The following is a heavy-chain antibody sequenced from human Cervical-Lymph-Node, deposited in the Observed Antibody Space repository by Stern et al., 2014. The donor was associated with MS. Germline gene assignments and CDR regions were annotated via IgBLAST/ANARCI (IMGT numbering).Heavy chain of an antibody. CDR1: GFTFSNAW. D-gene: IGHD6-13*01. J-gene: IGHJ4*02. CDR2: IKSKTDGGTT. Sequence: EVPLVESGGGLVKPGGSLRLSCAASGFTFSNAWMSWVRQAPGKGLEWVGRIKSKTDGGTTDYAAPVKGRFTISRDDSRNTLFLQMNSLKTEDIGVYYCTTVASSWKPLGYWGQGTLVTVSS. V-gene: IGHV3-15*01. CDR3: TTVASSWKPLGY.